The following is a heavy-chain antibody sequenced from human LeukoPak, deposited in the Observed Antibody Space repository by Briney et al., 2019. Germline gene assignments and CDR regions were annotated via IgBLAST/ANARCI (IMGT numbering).Heavy chain of an antibody. CDR1: GFTFSSFW. CDR3: AKVLGYYYDSSGYYPFDY. D-gene: IGHD3-22*01. Sequence: GGSLRLSCAASGFTFSSFWMNWVRQAPGKGLEWVSAISGSGGSTYYADSVKGRFTISRDNSKNTLYLQMNSLRAEDTAVYYCAKVLGYYYDSSGYYPFDYWGQGTLVTVSS. J-gene: IGHJ4*02. CDR2: ISGSGGST. V-gene: IGHV3-23*01.